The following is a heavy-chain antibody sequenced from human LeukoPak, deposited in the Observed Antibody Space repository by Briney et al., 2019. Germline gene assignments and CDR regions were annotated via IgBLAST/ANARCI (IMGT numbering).Heavy chain of an antibody. J-gene: IGHJ4*02. V-gene: IGHV3-11*03. D-gene: IGHD3-22*01. Sequence: GGSLRLSCAASGFTFRDYWVSWIRQTPGKGLEWVSYISSSGGHTNYADSVRGRFTISRDNAKNSLYLQMNSLRAEDTAVYYCAGTIVGKWAIDYWGQGTLVTVSS. CDR3: AGTIVGKWAIDY. CDR1: GFTFRDYW. CDR2: ISSSGGHT.